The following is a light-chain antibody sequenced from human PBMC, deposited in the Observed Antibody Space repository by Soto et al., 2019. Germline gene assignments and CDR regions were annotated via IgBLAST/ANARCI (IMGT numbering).Light chain of an antibody. CDR3: QQYHKWPPLT. V-gene: IGKV3-15*01. Sequence: EIVLTQSPATLSVSPGERVTLSCRASESVARNLAWYQQKPGQAPRILIYRTYTTATDVPARISGVGSGTEFTLTISSLQSEDFAVYYCQQYHKWPPLTFGGGTRVE. CDR2: RTY. J-gene: IGKJ4*01. CDR1: ESVARN.